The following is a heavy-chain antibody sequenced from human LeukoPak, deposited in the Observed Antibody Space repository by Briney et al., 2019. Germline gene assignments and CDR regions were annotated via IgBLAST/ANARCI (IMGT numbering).Heavy chain of an antibody. CDR2: IYYSGST. J-gene: IGHJ6*03. D-gene: IGHD4-11*01. CDR3: ARDPRYSNYGFYYYYMDV. CDR1: GGSISSYY. V-gene: IGHV4-59*01. Sequence: SETLSLTCTVSGGSISSYYWSWIRQPPGEGLEWIGYIYYSGSTNYNPSLKSRVTISVDTSKNQFSLKLSSVTAADTAVYYCARDPRYSNYGFYYYYMDVWGKGTTVTVSS.